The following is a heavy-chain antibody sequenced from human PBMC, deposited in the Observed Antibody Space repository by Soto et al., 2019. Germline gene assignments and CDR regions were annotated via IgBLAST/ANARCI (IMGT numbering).Heavy chain of an antibody. V-gene: IGHV1-2*04. Sequence: QVPLVQSGAEVKKPGASVKVSCKASGYTFTGYHMHWVRQAPGQGLEWLGRINPNSGDTNYAQKFQGWVTMTRDTSISTAYMELSRLRSDDTAVYYCARFFLGAFDIWGQGTMVTVSS. D-gene: IGHD3-10*01. CDR1: GYTFTGYH. J-gene: IGHJ3*02. CDR2: INPNSGDT. CDR3: ARFFLGAFDI.